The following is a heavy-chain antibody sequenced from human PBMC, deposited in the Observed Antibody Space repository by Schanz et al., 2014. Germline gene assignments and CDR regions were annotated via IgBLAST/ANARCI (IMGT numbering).Heavy chain of an antibody. CDR2: ISSSGNII. J-gene: IGHJ4*02. CDR3: ARAKGDYYXXXX. D-gene: IGHD3-3*01. Sequence: QVLLVESGGGLVKPGGSLRLSCSASGFTFSDSFMSWIRQTPGKGLEWLSYISSSGNIIHYADSVKGRFTISRDNAKTCLYMQMPRPXXXXXXVYYCARAKGDYYXXXXWGQGTXXXVSS. V-gene: IGHV3-11*04. CDR1: GFTFSDSF.